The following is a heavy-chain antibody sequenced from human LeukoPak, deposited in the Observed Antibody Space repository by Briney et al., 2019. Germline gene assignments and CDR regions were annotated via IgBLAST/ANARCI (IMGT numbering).Heavy chain of an antibody. CDR2: IWPDGSNK. Sequence: GRSLRLSCAASAFTFSTYGMHWVRQAPGKGLEWVAVIWPDGSNKYYADSVKGRFTISRDNSKNTLYLQMNSLRAEDTAVYYCARVHRPYYYYGMDVWGKGTTVTVSS. CDR1: AFTFSTYG. V-gene: IGHV3-33*01. J-gene: IGHJ6*04. CDR3: ARVHRPYYYYGMDV.